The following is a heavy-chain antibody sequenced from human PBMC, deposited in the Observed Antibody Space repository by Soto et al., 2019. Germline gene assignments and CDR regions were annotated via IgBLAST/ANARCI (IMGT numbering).Heavy chain of an antibody. CDR3: AKDRPPYYDSSGLIDY. D-gene: IGHD3-22*01. CDR1: GFPFSSYG. V-gene: IGHV3-30*18. Sequence: GGSLRLSCAASGFPFSSYGMHWVRQAPGKGLEWVAVISYDGSNKYYADSVKGRFTISRDNSKNTLYLQMNSLRAEDTAVYYCAKDRPPYYDSSGLIDYWGQGTLVTVSS. CDR2: ISYDGSNK. J-gene: IGHJ4*02.